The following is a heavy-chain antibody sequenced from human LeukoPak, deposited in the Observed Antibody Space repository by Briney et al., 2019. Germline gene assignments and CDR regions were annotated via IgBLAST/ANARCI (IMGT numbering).Heavy chain of an antibody. V-gene: IGHV3-23*01. CDR1: GFTFSGYG. J-gene: IGHJ6*02. CDR3: AKSVGDYYGSGSYYYYYYYGMDV. D-gene: IGHD3-10*01. CDR2: ISGSGGST. Sequence: GGSLRLSCAASGFTFSGYGIHWVRQAPGKGLEWVSAISGSGGSTYYADSVKGRFTISRDNSKNTLYLQMNSLRAEDTAVYYCAKSVGDYYGSGSYYYYYYYGMDVWGQGTTVTVSS.